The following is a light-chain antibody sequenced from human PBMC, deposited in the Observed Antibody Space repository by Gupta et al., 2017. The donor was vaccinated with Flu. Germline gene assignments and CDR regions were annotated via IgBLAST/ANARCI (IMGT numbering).Light chain of an antibody. CDR3: QQYNNWPPWT. V-gene: IGKV3-15*01. CDR1: QSVSSN. Sequence: EIVMTQSPATLSMSPGERATLSCRASQSVSSNLAWYQQKPGQAPRLLIYGASTRATGIPARFSGSGSGTEXTLTISXLQSEDFAVYYCQQYNNWPPWTFGXGTKVEIK. CDR2: GAS. J-gene: IGKJ1*01.